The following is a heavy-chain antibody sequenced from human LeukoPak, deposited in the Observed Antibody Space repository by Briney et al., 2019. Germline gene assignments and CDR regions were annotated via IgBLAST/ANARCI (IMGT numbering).Heavy chain of an antibody. CDR3: ASEYRNRGHD. J-gene: IGHJ4*02. V-gene: IGHV3-74*01. CDR1: GFTFSSDW. Sequence: GGSLRLSCAASGFTFSSDWMHWVRQAPGKGLVWVSRINGDGSSTSHADSVKGRFTISRDNAKSTLFLQMNSLRVEDTAVYYCASEYRNRGHDWGQGTLVTVSS. CDR2: INGDGSST. D-gene: IGHD1-14*01.